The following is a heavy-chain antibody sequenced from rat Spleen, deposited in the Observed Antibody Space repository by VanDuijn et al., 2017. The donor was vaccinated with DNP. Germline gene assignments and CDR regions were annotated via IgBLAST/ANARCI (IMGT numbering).Heavy chain of an antibody. CDR3: GRWADYFDN. D-gene: IGHD4-6*01. V-gene: IGHV5-22*01. CDR2: ISYDGGST. Sequence: EVQLVESGGGLVQPGRSLKLSCAASGFTFSDYYMAWVRQAPTKGLECVAYISYDGGSTYYGDSVKGRFTISRDNAKSTLYLQMNSLRSEDMATYYCGRWADYFDNWGQGVMVTVSS. J-gene: IGHJ2*01. CDR1: GFTFSDYY.